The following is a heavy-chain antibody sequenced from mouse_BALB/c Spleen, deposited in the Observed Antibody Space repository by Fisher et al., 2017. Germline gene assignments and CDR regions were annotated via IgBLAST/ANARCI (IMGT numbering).Heavy chain of an antibody. V-gene: IGHV1S34*01. Sequence: KFKGKATFTVDTSSSTAYMQFNSLTSEDSAVYYCAYGNSMDYWGQGTSVTVSS. CDR3: AYGNSMDY. J-gene: IGHJ4*01. D-gene: IGHD2-1*01.